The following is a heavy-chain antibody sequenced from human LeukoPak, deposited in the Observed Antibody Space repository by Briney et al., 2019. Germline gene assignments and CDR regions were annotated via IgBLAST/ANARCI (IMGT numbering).Heavy chain of an antibody. Sequence: SETLSLTCTVSGGSISSYYWSWIRQPPGKGLEWIGYIYYSGSTNYNPSLKSRVTISVDTSKNPFSLKLSSVTAADTAVYYCAREGVYCSSTSSYTRGLMRGIGWFDPWGQGTLVTVSS. CDR3: AREGVYCSSTSSYTRGLMRGIGWFDP. CDR2: IYYSGST. CDR1: GGSISSYY. J-gene: IGHJ5*02. D-gene: IGHD2-2*02. V-gene: IGHV4-59*01.